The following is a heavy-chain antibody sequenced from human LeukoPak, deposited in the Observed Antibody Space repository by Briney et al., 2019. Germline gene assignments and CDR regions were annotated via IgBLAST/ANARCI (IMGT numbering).Heavy chain of an antibody. Sequence: GRSLRLSCAASGFTFSSYAMHWVRQAPGKGLEWVAVISYDGSNKYYADSVKGRFTISRDNSKNTLYLQMNSLRAEDTAVYYCARDRVAAGGDAFDIWGQGTMVTVSS. D-gene: IGHD6-13*01. CDR3: ARDRVAAGGDAFDI. CDR2: ISYDGSNK. J-gene: IGHJ3*02. CDR1: GFTFSSYA. V-gene: IGHV3-30*04.